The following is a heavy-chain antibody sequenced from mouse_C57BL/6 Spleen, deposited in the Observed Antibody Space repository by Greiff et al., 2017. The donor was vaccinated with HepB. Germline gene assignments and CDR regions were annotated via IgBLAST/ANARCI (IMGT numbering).Heavy chain of an antibody. CDR2: IYPGSGST. CDR1: GYTFTSYW. V-gene: IGHV1-55*01. J-gene: IGHJ4*01. D-gene: IGHD2-4*01. Sequence: VQLQQPGAELVKPGASVKMSCKASGYTFTSYWITWVKQRPGQGLEWIGDIYPGSGSTNYNEKFKSKATLTVDTSSSTAYMQLSSLTSEDSAVYYCATPYDDDAVIYAMDYWGQGTSVTVSS. CDR3: ATPYDDDAVIYAMDY.